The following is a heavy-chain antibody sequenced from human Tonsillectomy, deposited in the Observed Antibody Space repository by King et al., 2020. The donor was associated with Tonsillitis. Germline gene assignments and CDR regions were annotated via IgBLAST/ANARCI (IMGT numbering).Heavy chain of an antibody. V-gene: IGHV3-15*01. J-gene: IGHJ5*01. D-gene: IGHD2-21*01. CDR2: IKSKTDGGTT. CDR1: GFSFNNAW. Sequence: VQLVESGGGLVKPGGSLRLSCAASGFSFNNAWMNWVRQAPGKGLEWVGRIKSKTDGGTTDYAAVVKGRFIISRYDSKNTLYLQMNSLKTEDTAVYFCTTLEGEIVDSWGQGTLVIVSS. CDR3: TTLEGEIVDS.